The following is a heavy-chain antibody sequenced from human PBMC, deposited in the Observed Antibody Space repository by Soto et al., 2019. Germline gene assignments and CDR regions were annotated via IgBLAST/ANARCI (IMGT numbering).Heavy chain of an antibody. CDR2: IYYSGST. CDR1: GGSISSYY. D-gene: IGHD6-19*01. V-gene: IGHV4-59*01. Sequence: SETLSLTCTVSGGSISSYYWSWIRQPPGKGLEWIGYIYYSGSTNYNPSLKSRVTISVDTSKNQFSLKLSSVTAADTAVYYCARCGEAVAGTAWSYYYYYGMDVWGQGTTVTVSS. J-gene: IGHJ6*02. CDR3: ARCGEAVAGTAWSYYYYYGMDV.